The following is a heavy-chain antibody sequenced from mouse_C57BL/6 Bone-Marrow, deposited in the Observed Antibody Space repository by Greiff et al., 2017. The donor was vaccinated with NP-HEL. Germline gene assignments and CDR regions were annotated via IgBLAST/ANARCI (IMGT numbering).Heavy chain of an antibody. CDR2: IDPSDSYT. CDR1: GYTFTSYW. J-gene: IGHJ1*03. Sequence: QVQLQQPGAELVMPGASVKLSCKASGYTFTSYWMHWVKQRPGQGLEWIGEIDPSDSYTNYNQKFKGKSTLTVDKSSSTAYMQLSSLTSEDSAVYYCARGDYDYPYVDVWGTGTTVTVSS. CDR3: ARGDYDYPYVDV. D-gene: IGHD2-4*01. V-gene: IGHV1-69*01.